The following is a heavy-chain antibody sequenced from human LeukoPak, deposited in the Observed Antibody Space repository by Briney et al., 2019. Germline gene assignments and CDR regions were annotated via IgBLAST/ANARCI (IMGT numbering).Heavy chain of an antibody. CDR1: GYSFTIYW. CDR2: IYPGDSDI. Sequence: GESLNISCKASGYSFTIYWIAWVRQMPGKGLEWMGIIYPGDSDIKYSPSFQGQVTISVDKSVSTAYLQWSSLKASDTAMYYCARRGSGLDYWGQGTLVTVSS. D-gene: IGHD6-19*01. V-gene: IGHV5-51*01. J-gene: IGHJ4*02. CDR3: ARRGSGLDY.